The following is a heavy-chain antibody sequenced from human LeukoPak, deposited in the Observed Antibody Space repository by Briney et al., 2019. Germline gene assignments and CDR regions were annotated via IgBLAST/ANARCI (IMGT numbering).Heavy chain of an antibody. Sequence: SETLSLTCSVSGGSSSGSYYWSWIRQPPGKGLEWIGYIYYSGSTNYNPSLKSRVTISVDTSKNQFSLKLSSVTAADTAVYYCASINGSFDAFDIWGQGTMVTVSS. CDR2: IYYSGST. CDR3: ASINGSFDAFDI. D-gene: IGHD3-10*01. J-gene: IGHJ3*02. V-gene: IGHV4-61*01. CDR1: GGSSSGSYY.